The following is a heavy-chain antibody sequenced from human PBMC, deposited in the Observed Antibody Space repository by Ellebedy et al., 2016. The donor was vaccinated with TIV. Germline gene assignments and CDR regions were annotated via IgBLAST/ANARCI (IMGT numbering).Heavy chain of an antibody. V-gene: IGHV1-18*01. CDR1: GYTFTSYG. J-gene: IGHJ3*02. D-gene: IGHD3-10*01. CDR2: ISAYNGNT. CDR3: ARGYYASGSYPASDI. Sequence: AASVKVSCKASGYTFTSYGISWVRQAPGQGLEWMGWISAYNGNTNYAQKLQGRVTMTTDTSTSTAYMELRSLRSDDTAVYYCARGYYASGSYPASDIWGQGTMVTVSS.